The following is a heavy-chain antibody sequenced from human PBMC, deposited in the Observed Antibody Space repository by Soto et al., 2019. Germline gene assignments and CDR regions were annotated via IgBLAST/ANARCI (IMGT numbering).Heavy chain of an antibody. CDR3: AGRLVQNNWFDP. J-gene: IGHJ5*02. V-gene: IGHV4-34*01. CDR1: GGSFSGYY. CDR2: INHSGST. D-gene: IGHD2-8*01. Sequence: QVQLQQWGAGLLKPSETLSLTCAVYGGSFSGYYWSWIRQPPGKGLEWIGEINHSGSTNYNPSLKSRXIIGVXXSKNPFSLKLSSVTAADTAVYYCAGRLVQNNWFDPWGQGTLVTVSS.